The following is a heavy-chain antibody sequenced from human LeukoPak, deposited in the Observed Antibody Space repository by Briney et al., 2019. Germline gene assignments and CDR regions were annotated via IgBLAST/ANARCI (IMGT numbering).Heavy chain of an antibody. J-gene: IGHJ4*02. CDR2: IYSDNT. CDR1: GFTVSSNS. D-gene: IGHD4/OR15-4a*01. V-gene: IGHV3-53*01. Sequence: GGSLRLFCTVSGFTVSSNSMSWVRQAPGKGLEWVSFIYSDNTHYSDSVKGRFTISRDNSKNTLYLQMNSLRAEDTAVYYCARRAGAYSHPYDYWGQGTLVTVSS. CDR3: ARRAGAYSHPYDY.